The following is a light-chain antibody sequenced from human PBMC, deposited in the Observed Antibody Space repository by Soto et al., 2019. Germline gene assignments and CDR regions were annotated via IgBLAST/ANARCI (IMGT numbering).Light chain of an antibody. CDR1: SSDVIAYNY. J-gene: IGLJ2*01. V-gene: IGLV2-14*01. CDR3: GSYTGSGTLVV. CDR2: EVS. Sequence: QSALTQPASVSGSPGQSVTISCTGSSSDVIAYNYVSWYQQHPGKVPKLMIYEVSKRPSGVSNRFSGSKSGNTASLTISGLQAEDEAGYYCGSYTGSGTLVVFGGGTQLIVL.